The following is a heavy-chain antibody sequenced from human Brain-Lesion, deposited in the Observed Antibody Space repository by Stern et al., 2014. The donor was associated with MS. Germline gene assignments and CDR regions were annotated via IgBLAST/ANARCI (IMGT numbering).Heavy chain of an antibody. CDR2: INPNTGGP. J-gene: IGHJ6*02. CDR1: GYIFTGYY. D-gene: IGHD3-3*01. CDR3: ARDQRGITIFGVVTDYYYLGMDV. Sequence: QVQLVQSGAEVKKPGASVKVSCKTSGYIFTGYYIHWVRQAPGQGLEWMAWINPNTGGPKYAQKFQARVTMSRDTSISTAYVELSSLTSDDTAVYYCARDQRGITIFGVVTDYYYLGMDVWGQGTTVTVSS. V-gene: IGHV1-2*02.